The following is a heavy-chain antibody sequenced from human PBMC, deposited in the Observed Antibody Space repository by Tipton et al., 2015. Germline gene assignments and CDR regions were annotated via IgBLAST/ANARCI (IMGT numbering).Heavy chain of an antibody. D-gene: IGHD3-22*01. Sequence: TLSLTCTFSGGSVSSGTYYWSWIRQPPGKELEWIGYIYYSGSTNYNPSLRSRVAMSMDTSKNQFSLKLSSVIAADTAVYYCARASIIQGYYHDSSRYYLFNSWGQGTLVTVSS. V-gene: IGHV4-61*01. J-gene: IGHJ1*01. CDR2: IYYSGST. CDR3: ARASIIQGYYHDSSRYYLFNS. CDR1: GGSVSSGTYY.